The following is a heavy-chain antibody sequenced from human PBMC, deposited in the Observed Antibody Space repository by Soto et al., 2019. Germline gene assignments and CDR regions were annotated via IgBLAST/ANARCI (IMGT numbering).Heavy chain of an antibody. J-gene: IGHJ4*02. CDR3: AKDPTHSSSWYYFDY. CDR1: GFTFDDYT. V-gene: IGHV3-43*01. Sequence: EVQLVESGGVVVQPGGSLRLSCAASGFTFDDYTMHWVRQAPGKGLEWVSLISWDGGSTYYAYSVKGRFTISRDNSKNSLYLQMNSLRTEDTALYYCAKDPTHSSSWYYFDYWGQGTLVTVSS. CDR2: ISWDGGST. D-gene: IGHD6-13*01.